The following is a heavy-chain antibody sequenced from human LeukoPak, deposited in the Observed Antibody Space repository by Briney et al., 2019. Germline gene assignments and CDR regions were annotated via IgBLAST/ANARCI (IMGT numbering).Heavy chain of an antibody. CDR3: ARDSPQEYYDSSGYYDYYFDY. CDR1: GGSFSGYY. V-gene: IGHV4-34*01. J-gene: IGHJ4*02. Sequence: KPSETLSLTCAVYGGSFSGYYRSWIRQPPGKGLEWIGEINHSGSTNYNPSLKSRVTISVDTSKNQFSLKLSSVTAADTAVYYCARDSPQEYYDSSGYYDYYFDYWGQGTLVTVSS. D-gene: IGHD3-22*01. CDR2: INHSGST.